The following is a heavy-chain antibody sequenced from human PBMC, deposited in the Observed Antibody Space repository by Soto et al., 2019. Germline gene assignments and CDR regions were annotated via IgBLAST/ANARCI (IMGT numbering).Heavy chain of an antibody. Sequence: GASVKVSCKASGYTFTSYGISWVRQAPGQGLERMGWISAYNGNTNYAQKLQGRDTMTTDTSTSTAYMVLRSLRSDDTAVYYCVRDLRSGYFDWLPSYYFDYWGQGTLVTVSS. J-gene: IGHJ4*02. CDR1: GYTFTSYG. D-gene: IGHD3-9*01. CDR3: VRDLRSGYFDWLPSYYFDY. CDR2: ISAYNGNT. V-gene: IGHV1-18*01.